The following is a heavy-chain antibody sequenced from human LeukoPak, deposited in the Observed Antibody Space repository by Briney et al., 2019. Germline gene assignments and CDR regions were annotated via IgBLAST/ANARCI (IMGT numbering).Heavy chain of an antibody. CDR2: ISGSGSTT. CDR1: GFTFSSYI. CDR3: AKDSTVSGSYYGMDI. V-gene: IGHV3-23*01. Sequence: GGSLRLSRAASGFTFSSYIVTWVRQAPGKGLEWVSSISGSGSTTYFADSVKGRFTISRDNSKNTLYLQMSSLRAEDTAIYYCAKDSTVSGSYYGMDIWGQGTTVTVSS. J-gene: IGHJ6*02. D-gene: IGHD3-22*01.